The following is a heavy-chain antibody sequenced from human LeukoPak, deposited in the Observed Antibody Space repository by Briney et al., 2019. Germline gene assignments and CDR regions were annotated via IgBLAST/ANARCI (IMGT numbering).Heavy chain of an antibody. D-gene: IGHD2-15*01. CDR1: GFTFSSYA. Sequence: GGSLRLSCAASGFTFSSYAMHWVRQAPGKGLEWVAVISYDGSNKYYADSVKGRFTISRDNAKNSLYLQMNSLRAEDTAVYYCARVLGLEWGQGTLVTVSS. J-gene: IGHJ4*02. V-gene: IGHV3-30-3*01. CDR2: ISYDGSNK. CDR3: ARVLGLE.